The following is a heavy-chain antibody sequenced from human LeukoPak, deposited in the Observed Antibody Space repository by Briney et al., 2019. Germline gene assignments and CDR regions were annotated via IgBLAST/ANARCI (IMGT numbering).Heavy chain of an antibody. J-gene: IGHJ3*02. CDR3: AREAAARHDAFDI. V-gene: IGHV3-53*01. Sequence: GGSLRLSCAASGFTVITNDMTWVRQAPGKGLEWVSVLYSDGNTKYADSVQGRFTISRDNAKNSLYLQMNSLRAEDTAVYYCAREAAARHDAFDIWGQGTMATVSS. CDR1: GFTVITND. D-gene: IGHD6-13*01. CDR2: LYSDGNT.